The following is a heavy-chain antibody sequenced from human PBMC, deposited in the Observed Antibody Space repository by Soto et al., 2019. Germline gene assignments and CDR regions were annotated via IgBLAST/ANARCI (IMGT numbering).Heavy chain of an antibody. CDR3: ASGGQTIIPKD. D-gene: IGHD3-9*01. V-gene: IGHV4-34*01. CDR2: INHSGST. CDR1: CGSFIGYY. Sequence: SETLSLTCAFYCGSFIGYYWSWIRQPPGKGLDWIGEINHSGSTNYNPSLKSRVTISVDTSKNQFSLKLSSVTAADTAVYYCASGGQTIIPKDWGQGTLVTVSS. J-gene: IGHJ4*02.